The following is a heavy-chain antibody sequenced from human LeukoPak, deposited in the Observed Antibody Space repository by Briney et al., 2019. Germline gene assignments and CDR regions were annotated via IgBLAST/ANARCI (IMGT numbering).Heavy chain of an antibody. V-gene: IGHV3-7*01. CDR3: ARDRGSNSLIPYRAFDY. J-gene: IGHJ4*02. CDR1: GFTFSSYW. CDR2: IKQDGSEK. Sequence: GGSLRLSCAASGFTFSSYWMTWVRQAPGKGLEWVANIKQDGSEKDYVDSVQGRFTISRDNAKNSLYLQMNSLRAEDTAVYYCARDRGSNSLIPYRAFDYWGQGTLVTVSS. D-gene: IGHD2-2*01.